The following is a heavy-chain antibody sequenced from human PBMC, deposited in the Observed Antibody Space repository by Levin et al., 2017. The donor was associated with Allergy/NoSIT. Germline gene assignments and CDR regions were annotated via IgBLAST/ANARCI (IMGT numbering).Heavy chain of an antibody. CDR2: ITGGGFNT. D-gene: IGHD1-1*01. V-gene: IGHV3-23*01. CDR1: GFSLSEYA. Sequence: AGGSLRLSCDASGFSLSEYAMSWVRQAPGKGLEWVSVITGGGFNTYYGDSAKGRFTVSRDNSKNTLYLELNSLRAEDTAVYYCAKKQGDTTGFSFDVWGQGTMVTVSS. J-gene: IGHJ3*01. CDR3: AKKQGDTTGFSFDV.